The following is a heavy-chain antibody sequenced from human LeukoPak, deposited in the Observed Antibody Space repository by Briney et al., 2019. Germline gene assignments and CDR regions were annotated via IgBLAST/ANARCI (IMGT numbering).Heavy chain of an antibody. CDR3: ARDYLAYCGGDCYSVGVDY. J-gene: IGHJ4*02. CDR1: GFTVSSNY. V-gene: IGHV3-7*01. CDR2: IKQDGSEK. D-gene: IGHD2-21*02. Sequence: GGSLRLSCAASGFTVSSNYMSWVRQAPGKGLEWVANIKQDGSEKYYVDSVKGRFTISRDNAKNSLYLQMNSLRAEDTAVYYCARDYLAYCGGDCYSVGVDYWGQGTLVTVSS.